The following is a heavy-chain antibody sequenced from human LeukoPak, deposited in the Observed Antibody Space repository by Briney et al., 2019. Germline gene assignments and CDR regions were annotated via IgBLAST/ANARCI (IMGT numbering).Heavy chain of an antibody. V-gene: IGHV4-4*07. Sequence: PSETLSLTCTVSGGSISSYYWSWIRQPAGKGLEWIGRIYTSGSTNYNPSLKSRVTMSVDTSKNQFSLKLSSVTAADTAVYYCARERRTTVTTPGRFDPWGQGTLVTVSS. CDR3: ARERRTTVTTPGRFDP. D-gene: IGHD4-17*01. CDR1: GGSISSYY. CDR2: IYTSGST. J-gene: IGHJ5*02.